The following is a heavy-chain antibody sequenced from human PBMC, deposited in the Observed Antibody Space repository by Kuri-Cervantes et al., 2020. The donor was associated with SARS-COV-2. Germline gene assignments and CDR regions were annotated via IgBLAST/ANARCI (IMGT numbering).Heavy chain of an antibody. D-gene: IGHD3-22*01. J-gene: IGHJ4*02. V-gene: IGHV4-38-2*01. CDR1: GYSISSGYY. CDR3: VENDYYDSSGYSHFDY. CDR2: IYHSGST. Sequence: SETLSLTCAVSGYSISSGYYWGWIRQPPGKGLEWIGSIYHSGSTYYNPSLKSRVTISVDTSKNQFSLKLSSVTAADTAVYYCVENDYYDSSGYSHFDYWGQGTLVTDSS.